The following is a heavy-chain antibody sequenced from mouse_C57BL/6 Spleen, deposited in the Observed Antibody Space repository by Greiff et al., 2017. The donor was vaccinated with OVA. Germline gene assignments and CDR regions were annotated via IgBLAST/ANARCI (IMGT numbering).Heavy chain of an antibody. D-gene: IGHD3-2*02. CDR3: ARRGGSSDEYFDV. CDR1: GYSFTDYN. CDR2: INPNYGTT. J-gene: IGHJ1*03. V-gene: IGHV1-39*01. Sequence: VQLQQSGPELVKPGASVKISCKASGYSFTDYNMNWVKQSTGKSLEWIGVINPNYGTTKYNQKFKGKATLTVDQSSSTAYMQLNSLTSEDSAVYYCARRGGSSDEYFDVWGTGTTVTVSS.